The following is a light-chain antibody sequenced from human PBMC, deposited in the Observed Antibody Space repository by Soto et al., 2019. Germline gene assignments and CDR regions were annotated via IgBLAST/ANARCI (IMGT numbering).Light chain of an antibody. Sequence: DIQMTQSPSTLSASVGDRVSITCRASQTINSWLAWYQQKPGKAPKLLIYDASTLQSGVPSRYSGSGSGTEFTLTISNLQPDDFATYYCQQYESHSPWTFGQGTKVEIK. CDR3: QQYESHSPWT. CDR1: QTINSW. CDR2: DAS. V-gene: IGKV1-5*01. J-gene: IGKJ1*01.